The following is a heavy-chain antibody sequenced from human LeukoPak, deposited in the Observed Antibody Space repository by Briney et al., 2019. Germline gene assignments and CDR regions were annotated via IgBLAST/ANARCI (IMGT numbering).Heavy chain of an antibody. V-gene: IGHV4-39*07. CDR3: ASKTTYYFDY. Sequence: ASETLSLTCTVSGGSISSSSYYWGWIRQPPGKGLEWIGEIYHSGSTNYNPSLKSRVTISVDKSKNQFSLKLSSVTAADTAVYYCASKTTYYFDYWGQGTLVTVSS. CDR1: GGSISSSSYY. D-gene: IGHD1-7*01. J-gene: IGHJ4*02. CDR2: IYHSGST.